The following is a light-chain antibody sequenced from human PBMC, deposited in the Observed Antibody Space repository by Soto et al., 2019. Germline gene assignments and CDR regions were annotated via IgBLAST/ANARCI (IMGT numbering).Light chain of an antibody. J-gene: IGKJ1*01. V-gene: IGKV3-11*01. CDR3: HQRQSWPRT. Sequence: EIVLTQSPATLSSCPGDRVTLSCRASQNINTRLAWYQHRPGQAPRLLIYQTSIRAAGIPARFSASGSGTDFTLTISDVQPEDFALYYCHQRQSWPRTFGQGTKVDNK. CDR1: QNINTR. CDR2: QTS.